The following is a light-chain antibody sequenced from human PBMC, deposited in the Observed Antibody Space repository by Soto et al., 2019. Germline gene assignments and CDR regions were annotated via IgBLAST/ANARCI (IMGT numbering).Light chain of an antibody. CDR3: QESYTTPYT. J-gene: IGKJ2*01. V-gene: IGKV1-39*01. Sequence: DIQMTQSPSSLSAFVGDRVTITCRSSQSISSSLSWYQQKPGKAPKLLIYAASSLHIGVPSRFSGSGSGTDFTLTISSLQPEDFATYYCQESYTTPYTFGQGTKVEIK. CDR2: AAS. CDR1: QSISSS.